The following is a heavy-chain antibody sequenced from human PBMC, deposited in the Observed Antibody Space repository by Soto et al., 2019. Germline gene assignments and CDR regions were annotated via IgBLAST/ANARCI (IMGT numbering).Heavy chain of an antibody. CDR1: GFTFSSYW. D-gene: IGHD6-13*01. CDR3: AFSSSWYPAYYYYYMDV. J-gene: IGHJ6*03. V-gene: IGHV3-74*01. CDR2: INSDGSST. Sequence: GGSLRLSCAASGFTFSSYWMHWVRQAPGKGLVWVSRINSDGSSTSYADSVKGRFTISRDNAKNTLYLQMNSLRAEDTAVYYCAFSSSWYPAYYYYYMDVWGKGTKVTVSS.